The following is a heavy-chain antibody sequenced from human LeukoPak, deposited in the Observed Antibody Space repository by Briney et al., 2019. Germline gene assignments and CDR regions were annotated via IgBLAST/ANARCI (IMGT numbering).Heavy chain of an antibody. D-gene: IGHD1-26*01. CDR2: INGGGGGT. J-gene: IGHJ4*02. Sequence: QPGGSLRLSCAASGFTFSTYAISWVRQAPGEGLGWVSTINGGGGGTYYADSVKDRFTISRDKSKHNGYLEMKSLRAEDTAVYYCARRLLVGTTVRPYFDYWGQGTLVTVSS. V-gene: IGHV3-23*01. CDR1: GFTFSTYA. CDR3: ARRLLVGTTVRPYFDY.